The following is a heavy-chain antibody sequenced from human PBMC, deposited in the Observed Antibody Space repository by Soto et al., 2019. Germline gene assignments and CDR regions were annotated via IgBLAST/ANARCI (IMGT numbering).Heavy chain of an antibody. Sequence: QVQLVESGGGVVQRGGSLRLSCAASGFTFSSYGVHWVRQAPGKGLEWVAVIWYDGSNKYYADSVKGRYTISRDDSKNTVYLQMNSLGAEDTAVYYCTRDPLIAVAAYDAFDIWGQGTSVTVSS. J-gene: IGHJ3*02. D-gene: IGHD6-19*01. CDR1: GFTFSSYG. CDR3: TRDPLIAVAAYDAFDI. V-gene: IGHV3-33*01. CDR2: IWYDGSNK.